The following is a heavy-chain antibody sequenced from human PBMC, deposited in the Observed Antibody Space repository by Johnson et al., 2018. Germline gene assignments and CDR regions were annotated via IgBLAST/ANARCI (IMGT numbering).Heavy chain of an antibody. CDR1: GGSISSSSYY. V-gene: IGHV4-39*07. D-gene: IGHD2-2*02. J-gene: IGHJ6*02. CDR2: IYYSGST. Sequence: QVQLQESGPGLVKPSETLSLTCTVSGGSISSSSYYWDWIRQPPGKGLEWIGSIYYSGSTYYNPSLKSRVPLSVDTSKNQFSLKLNSVTAADTAGYYCARSAYCSSTSCHMGPRGYYYYGMDVWGQGTTVTVSS. CDR3: ARSAYCSSTSCHMGPRGYYYYGMDV.